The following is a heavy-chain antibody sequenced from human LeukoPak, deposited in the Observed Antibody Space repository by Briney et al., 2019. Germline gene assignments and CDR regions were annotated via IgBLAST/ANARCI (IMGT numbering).Heavy chain of an antibody. Sequence: PGGSLRLSCAASGFTFSSYSMNWVRQAPGKGLEWVSSISSSSSYIYYADSVKGRFTISRDNAKNSLYLQMNSLRAEDTAVYYCAKAMTTVTFDAFDIWGQGTMDTVSS. CDR3: AKAMTTVTFDAFDI. V-gene: IGHV3-21*01. D-gene: IGHD4-17*01. J-gene: IGHJ3*02. CDR2: ISSSSSYI. CDR1: GFTFSSYS.